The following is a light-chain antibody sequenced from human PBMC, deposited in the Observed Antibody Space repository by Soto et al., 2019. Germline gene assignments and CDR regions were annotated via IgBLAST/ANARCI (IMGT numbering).Light chain of an antibody. V-gene: IGKV1-33*01. CDR1: QDITNY. J-gene: IGKJ2*01. CDR2: DAS. Sequence: DIQMTQSTSSLSASVGDRVTITCQASQDITNYLKWYPQKPGQAPKLLIYDASIRETGVPSRFSGSGSRTDFTFTISSLRPEDIATYYCQQYDNLSSYTFGQGTKLQI. CDR3: QQYDNLSSYT.